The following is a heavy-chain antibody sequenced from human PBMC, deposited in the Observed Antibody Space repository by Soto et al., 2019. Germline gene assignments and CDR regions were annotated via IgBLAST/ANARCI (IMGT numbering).Heavy chain of an antibody. CDR2: INPNSGGT. CDR1: GYTFTGYY. V-gene: IGHV1-2*04. D-gene: IGHD3-16*02. J-gene: IGHJ2*01. Sequence: QVQLVQSGAEVKKPGASVKVSCKAYGYTFTGYYMHWVRQAPGQGLEWMGWINPNSGGTNYAQKFQGWVTMTRDTSISTAYMELSRLRSDDTAVYYCARGVITFGGVIVDYWYFDLWGRGTLVTVSS. CDR3: ARGVITFGGVIVDYWYFDL.